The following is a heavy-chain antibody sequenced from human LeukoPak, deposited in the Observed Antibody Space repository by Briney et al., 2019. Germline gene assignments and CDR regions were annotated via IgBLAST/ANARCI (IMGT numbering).Heavy chain of an antibody. CDR2: TSTFDTT. CDR1: GYTFTTFG. Sequence: GASVKVSCKASGYTFTTFGMSWGRQAPGQRLEWMGWTSTFDTTNLARKFQGRVTMTTDTSTSTVYMELRSLSSDDTAVYYCARDWDGRQNWFDPWGQGTLVTVSS. D-gene: IGHD1-26*01. J-gene: IGHJ5*02. CDR3: ARDWDGRQNWFDP. V-gene: IGHV1-18*01.